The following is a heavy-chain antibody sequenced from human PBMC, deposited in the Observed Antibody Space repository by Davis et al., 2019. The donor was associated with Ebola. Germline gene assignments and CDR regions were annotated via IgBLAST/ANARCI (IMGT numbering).Heavy chain of an antibody. CDR2: IRSKAYGGAT. CDR3: TREDTREWDYSNYRFDY. Sequence: PGGSLRLSCTASGFTFGDYAMSWVRQAPGKGLEWVGFIRSKAYGGATEYAASVKGRFTISRDDSKSIAYLQMNSLKTEDTAVYYCTREDTREWDYSNYRFDYWGQGTLVTVSS. V-gene: IGHV3-49*04. J-gene: IGHJ4*02. CDR1: GFTFGDYA. D-gene: IGHD4-11*01.